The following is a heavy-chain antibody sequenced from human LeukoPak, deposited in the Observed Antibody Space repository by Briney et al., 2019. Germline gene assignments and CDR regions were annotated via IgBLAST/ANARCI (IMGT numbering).Heavy chain of an antibody. V-gene: IGHV3-74*01. CDR3: ARDLDAGFDY. CDR2: ASSDGSST. Sequence: GGSLRLSCAAPGFTFSRFWMHWVRQAPGKGLEWVSRASSDGSSTVYADSVKGRFTISRDNAKKTLYLQMNSLRVEDTAIYYCARDLDAGFDYWGRGTLVTVSS. J-gene: IGHJ4*02. CDR1: GFTFSRFW.